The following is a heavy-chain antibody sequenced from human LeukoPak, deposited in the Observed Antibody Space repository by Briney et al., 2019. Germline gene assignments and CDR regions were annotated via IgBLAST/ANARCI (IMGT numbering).Heavy chain of an antibody. CDR2: INPSGGST. Sequence: ASVKVSCKASGYTFTSYYMHWVRQAPGQGLEWMGIINPSGGSTSYAQKFQGRVTMTRDTSTSTVYMELSSLRSEDTAVYYCATSYSEVMRFDYWGQGTLVTVSS. V-gene: IGHV1-46*01. J-gene: IGHJ4*02. D-gene: IGHD2-15*01. CDR3: ATSYSEVMRFDY. CDR1: GYTFTSYY.